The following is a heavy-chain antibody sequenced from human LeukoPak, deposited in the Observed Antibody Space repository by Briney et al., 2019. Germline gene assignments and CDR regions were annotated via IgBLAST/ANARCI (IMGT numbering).Heavy chain of an antibody. CDR3: ARVGGGAYYDFWSGYYGAYYYYMDV. D-gene: IGHD3-3*01. CDR2: INPSGGST. CDR1: GYTFTSYY. J-gene: IGHJ6*03. V-gene: IGHV1-46*01. Sequence: ASLKVSCKASGYTFTSYYMHWVRQAPGQGLEWMGIINPSGGSTSYAQKFQGRVTMTRDMSTSTVYMELSSLRSEDTAVYYCARVGGGAYYDFWSGYYGAYYYYMDVWGKGTTVTVSS.